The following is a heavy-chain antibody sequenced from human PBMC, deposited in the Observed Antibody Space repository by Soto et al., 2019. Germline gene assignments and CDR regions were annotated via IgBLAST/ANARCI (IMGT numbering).Heavy chain of an antibody. CDR3: ARAIYSGYDNDAFDI. V-gene: IGHV3-33*01. Sequence: QVQLVESGGGVVQPGRSLRLSCAASGFTFSSYGMHWVRQAPGKGLEWVAVIWYDGSNKYYADSVKGRFTISRDNSKNTLYLQMNSLRAEDTAVYYCARAIYSGYDNDAFDIWGQGTMVTVSS. CDR1: GFTFSSYG. CDR2: IWYDGSNK. J-gene: IGHJ3*02. D-gene: IGHD5-12*01.